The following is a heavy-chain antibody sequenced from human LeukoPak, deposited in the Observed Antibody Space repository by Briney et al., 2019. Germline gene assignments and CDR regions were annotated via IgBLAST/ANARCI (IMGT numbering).Heavy chain of an antibody. V-gene: IGHV3-74*01. D-gene: IGHD1-26*01. CDR1: GFPLSNYW. Sequence: GGSLRLSCAASGFPLSNYWMHWVRQTPGKGLVWVSRINPDGTTTSYADSVKGRFTISRDNARNMLYLEMNSLRAEDTAVYYCARVGIGRYSFDSWGQGTLVTVSS. CDR3: ARVGIGRYSFDS. J-gene: IGHJ4*02. CDR2: INPDGTTT.